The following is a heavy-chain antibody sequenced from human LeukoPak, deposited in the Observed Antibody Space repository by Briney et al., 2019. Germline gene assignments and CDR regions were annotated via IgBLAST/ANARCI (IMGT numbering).Heavy chain of an antibody. Sequence: GGSLRLSCAASRFTFSSYGMHWVRQAPGKGLEWVAFIRYDGSNKYYADSVKGRFTISRDNAKNSLYLQMNSLRAEDTAVYYCARVGLDPDAFDIWGQGTMVTVSS. CDR2: IRYDGSNK. CDR3: ARVGLDPDAFDI. J-gene: IGHJ3*02. V-gene: IGHV3-30*02. CDR1: RFTFSSYG. D-gene: IGHD3-16*01.